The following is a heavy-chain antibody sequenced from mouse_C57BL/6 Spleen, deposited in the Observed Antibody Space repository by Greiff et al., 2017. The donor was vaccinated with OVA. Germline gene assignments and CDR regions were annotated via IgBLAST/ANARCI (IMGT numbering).Heavy chain of an antibody. D-gene: IGHD1-1*01. Sequence: VQLQQPGAELVMPGASVKLSCKASGYTFTSYWMHWVKQRPGQGLEWIGEIDPSDSYTNYNQKFKGKSTLTVDKSSSTAYMQLSSLTSEDSAVYDCAITTVVAKRYFDVWGTGTTVTVSS. J-gene: IGHJ1*03. V-gene: IGHV1-69*01. CDR3: AITTVVAKRYFDV. CDR1: GYTFTSYW. CDR2: IDPSDSYT.